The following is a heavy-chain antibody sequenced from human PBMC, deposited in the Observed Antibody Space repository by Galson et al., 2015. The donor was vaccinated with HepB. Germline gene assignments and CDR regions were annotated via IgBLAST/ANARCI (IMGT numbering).Heavy chain of an antibody. CDR2: ISSRSSYI. J-gene: IGHJ5*02. D-gene: IGHD2-15*01. CDR3: ARIWDCSGDSCYSSFWFDP. V-gene: IGHV3-21*01. Sequence: SLRLSCAASSFNISTFSMNWVRQAPGEGLEWVSSISSRSSYIYYADSVKGRFTISRDNAKNSLYLQLNSLRAEDTAVYYCARIWDCSGDSCYSSFWFDPWGQGTVVTVSS. CDR1: SFNISTFS.